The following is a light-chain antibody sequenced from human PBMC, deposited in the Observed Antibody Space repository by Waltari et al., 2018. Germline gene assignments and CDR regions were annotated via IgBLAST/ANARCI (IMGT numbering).Light chain of an antibody. J-gene: IGLJ3*02. CDR1: SDDVGGYNL. CDR3: CSYAGTDSWV. V-gene: IGLV2-23*02. CDR2: EVT. Sequence: QSALTQPASMSGSPGHSVTISCTGTSDDVGGYNLFSWYQQHPGKAPKLIIFEVTKRPSGVSNRFSGSRSGNTASLTLSGLQPEDEAAYYCCSYAGTDSWVFGGGTKVTVL.